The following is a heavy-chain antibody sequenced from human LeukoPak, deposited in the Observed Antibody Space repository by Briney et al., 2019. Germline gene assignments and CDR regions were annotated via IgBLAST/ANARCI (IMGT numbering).Heavy chain of an antibody. J-gene: IGHJ4*02. V-gene: IGHV3-7*01. CDR3: AREVDTAMDDFDY. D-gene: IGHD5-18*01. CDR1: GFTFSSYW. Sequence: PGGSLRLSCAASGFTFSSYWISWVRQAPGKGLEWVANIKQDGSEKYYVDSVKGRFTISRDNAKNSLYLQMNSLRAEDTAVYYCAREVDTAMDDFDYWGQGTLVTVSS. CDR2: IKQDGSEK.